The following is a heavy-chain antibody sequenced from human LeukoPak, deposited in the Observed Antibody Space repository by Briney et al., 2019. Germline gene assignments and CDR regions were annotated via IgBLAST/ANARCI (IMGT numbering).Heavy chain of an antibody. CDR1: GFTFSSYA. J-gene: IGHJ3*02. V-gene: IGHV3-23*01. CDR3: AKDLAGATTILNAVGAFDI. D-gene: IGHD1-26*01. CDR2: ISGSGGST. Sequence: GGSLRLSCAASGFTFSSYAVSWVRQAPGKGLEWVSAISGSGGSTYYADSVKGRFTISRDNSKNTLYLQMNSLRAEDTAVYYCAKDLAGATTILNAVGAFDIWGQGTMVTVSS.